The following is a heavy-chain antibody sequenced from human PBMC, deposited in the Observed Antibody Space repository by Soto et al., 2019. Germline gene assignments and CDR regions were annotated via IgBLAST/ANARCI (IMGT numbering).Heavy chain of an antibody. CDR2: IYYSGST. CDR3: ARVWGGAFDI. Sequence: SDSLSLTFTFSGGSISSYYWSWIRQPPGKGLEWIGYIYYSGSTNYNPSLKSRVTISVDTSKNQFSLKLSSVTAADTAVYYCARVWGGAFDIWGQGTMVS. D-gene: IGHD3-10*01. CDR1: GGSISSYY. V-gene: IGHV4-59*01. J-gene: IGHJ3*02.